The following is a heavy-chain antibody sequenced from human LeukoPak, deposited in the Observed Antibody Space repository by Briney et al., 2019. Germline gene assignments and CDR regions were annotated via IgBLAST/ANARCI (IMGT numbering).Heavy chain of an antibody. CDR1: GFTFSSYA. CDR2: ISGSGGST. CDR3: AGGPEYYYDSSGNDDY. Sequence: GGSLRLSCAASGFTFSSYAMSWVRQAPGKGLEWVSAISGSGGSTYYADSVKGRFTISRDNAKNSLYLQMNSLRAEDTAVYYCAGGPEYYYDSSGNDDYWGQGTLVTVSS. V-gene: IGHV3-23*01. J-gene: IGHJ4*02. D-gene: IGHD3-22*01.